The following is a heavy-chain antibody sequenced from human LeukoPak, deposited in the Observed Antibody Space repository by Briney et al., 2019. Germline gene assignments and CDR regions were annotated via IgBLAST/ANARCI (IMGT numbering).Heavy chain of an antibody. J-gene: IGHJ4*02. D-gene: IGHD3-9*01. V-gene: IGHV4-59*08. CDR1: GGSLSSYY. CDR3: ARHRGHFDNLLFLDF. CDR2: IFYTGTT. Sequence: SETLSLTCTVSGGSLSSYYWSWIRQPPGKGLEWIGYIFYTGTTLYHPSLNSRVTISVDTANNQVSLNLNSVIAADTAVYYCARHRGHFDNLLFLDFWGQGTLVTVSS.